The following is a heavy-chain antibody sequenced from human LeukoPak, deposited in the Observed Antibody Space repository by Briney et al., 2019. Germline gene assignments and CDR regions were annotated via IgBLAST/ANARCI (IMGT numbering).Heavy chain of an antibody. J-gene: IGHJ3*02. Sequence: PSETLSLTCGVYGGPFSGYYWTWIRQPPGKGLEWIGEINHRGSTNYNPSLKSRVTISVDTSKNVFSLNLDSVTAADTAVYYCARTTYYEFWSGSPGAFDIWGQGSRVTVSS. CDR1: GGPFSGYY. CDR3: ARTTYYEFWSGSPGAFDI. CDR2: INHRGST. V-gene: IGHV4-34*01. D-gene: IGHD3-3*01.